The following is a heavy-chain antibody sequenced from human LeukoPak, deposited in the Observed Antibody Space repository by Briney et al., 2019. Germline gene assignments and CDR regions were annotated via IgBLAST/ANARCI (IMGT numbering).Heavy chain of an antibody. CDR2: IHHSGGT. CDR3: ARGLFPYYFDY. Sequence: SETLSLTCAVYGGSFSGYYWSWIRQPPGKGLEWIGEIHHSGGTNYNPSLKSRVTISVDTSKNQFSLQLSSVTAADTAVYYCARGLFPYYFDYWGQGTLVTVSS. D-gene: IGHD2-21*01. CDR1: GGSFSGYY. J-gene: IGHJ4*02. V-gene: IGHV4-34*01.